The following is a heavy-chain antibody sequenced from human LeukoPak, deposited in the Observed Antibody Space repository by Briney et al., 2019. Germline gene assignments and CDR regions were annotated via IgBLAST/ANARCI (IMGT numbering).Heavy chain of an antibody. Sequence: GEALQISFQGSGYGFTTYWVGWVRPMTGKGMEWMRIIYPGDSYTRYSPSFQVQVTISAYKSISSAYLQWSSLKASDTSMYYCARWSGYGDSSDYWGQGTLVTVSS. CDR1: GYGFTTYW. V-gene: IGHV5-51*01. J-gene: IGHJ4*02. D-gene: IGHD2-21*01. CDR2: IYPGDSYT. CDR3: ARWSGYGDSSDY.